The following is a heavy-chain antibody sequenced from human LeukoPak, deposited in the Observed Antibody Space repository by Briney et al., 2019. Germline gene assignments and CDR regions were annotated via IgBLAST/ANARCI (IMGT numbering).Heavy chain of an antibody. J-gene: IGHJ4*02. CDR2: INTNTGNP. Sequence: ASVKVSCMASGYTFTGYYMHWVRQAPGQGLEWMGRINTNTGNPTYAQGFTGRFVFSLDTSVSTAYLQISSLKAEDTAVYYCARGLWFGESTDQNDYWGQGTLVTVSS. CDR1: GYTFTGYY. CDR3: ARGLWFGESTDQNDY. D-gene: IGHD3-10*01. V-gene: IGHV7-4-1*02.